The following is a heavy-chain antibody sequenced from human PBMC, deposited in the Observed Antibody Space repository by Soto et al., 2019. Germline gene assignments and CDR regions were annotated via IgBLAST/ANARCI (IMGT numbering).Heavy chain of an antibody. J-gene: IGHJ4*02. CDR3: ARAMVRGVFDY. CDR1: GGSISSYY. CDR2: MYYSGRT. Sequence: QVQLQESGPGLVKPSETLSLTCTVSGGSISSYYWSWIRQPPGKGLEWIGYMYYSGRTDYNPSLKSRVAMSVDTSKNQFSLKLSSVTAADTVVYYCARAMVRGVFDYWGQGTLVTVSS. D-gene: IGHD3-10*01. V-gene: IGHV4-59*01.